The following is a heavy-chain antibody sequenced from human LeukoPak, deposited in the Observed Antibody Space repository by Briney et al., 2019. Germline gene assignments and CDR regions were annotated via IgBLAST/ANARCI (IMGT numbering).Heavy chain of an antibody. J-gene: IGHJ6*02. CDR2: ISFDGSNE. D-gene: IGHD6-19*01. V-gene: IGHV3-30*18. CDR1: EFTFSSYG. Sequence: GSLRLSCAASEFTFSSYGMHWVRQAPGKGLEWVAVISFDGSNEYYADSVKGRLTISRDNSKNTLFLQMNSLRAEDTAVYYCAKDLIAGADINYYYGMDVWGQGTTVTVSS. CDR3: AKDLIAGADINYYYGMDV.